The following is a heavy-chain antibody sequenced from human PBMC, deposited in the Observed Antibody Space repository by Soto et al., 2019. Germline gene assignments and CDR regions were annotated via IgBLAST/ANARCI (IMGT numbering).Heavy chain of an antibody. CDR3: PSDRGIKGGFDP. CDR2: ISAYNGNT. V-gene: IGHV1-18*01. D-gene: IGHD3-10*01. J-gene: IGHJ5*02. CDR1: GYTFTSYG. Sequence: QVQLVQSGAEVKKPGASVKVSCKASGYTFTSYGISWVRQAPGQGLEWMGWISAYNGNTNYAPKVQGRVTMTTDTSTRTAYMEPRTLSSDDTAVYSCPSDRGIKGGFDPWGQGTLVTVSS.